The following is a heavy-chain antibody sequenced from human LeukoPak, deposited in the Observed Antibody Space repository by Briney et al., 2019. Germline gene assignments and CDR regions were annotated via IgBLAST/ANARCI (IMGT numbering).Heavy chain of an antibody. CDR2: ISSSSSYI. Sequence: PGGSLRLSCAASGFTFSSYSMNWVRQAPGKGLEWVSSISSSSSYIYYADSVKGRSTIARDNAKNSLYLQMNSLRAEDTAVYYCARGHYDSSGYPLPPHRGLLEYWGQGTLVTVSS. V-gene: IGHV3-21*01. D-gene: IGHD3-22*01. CDR3: ARGHYDSSGYPLPPHRGLLEY. J-gene: IGHJ4*02. CDR1: GFTFSSYS.